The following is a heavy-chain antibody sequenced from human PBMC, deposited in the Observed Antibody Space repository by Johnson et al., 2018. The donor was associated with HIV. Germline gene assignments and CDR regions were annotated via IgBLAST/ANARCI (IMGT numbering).Heavy chain of an antibody. J-gene: IGHJ3*02. V-gene: IGHV3-30-3*01. D-gene: IGHD3-9*01. CDR1: GFTFSSYA. Sequence: QVQLVESGGGVVQPGRSLRLSCAASGFTFSSYAMHWVRQAPGKGLEWVAVISYDGRNKYYADSVKGRFTLSRDNSKNTLYLQMNSLRAEDTAVYYCAKDYYDILTGMRDDAFDIWGQGTMVTVSS. CDR2: ISYDGRNK. CDR3: AKDYYDILTGMRDDAFDI.